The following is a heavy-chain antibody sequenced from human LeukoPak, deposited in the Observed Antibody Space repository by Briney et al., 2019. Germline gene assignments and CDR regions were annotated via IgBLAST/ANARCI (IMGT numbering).Heavy chain of an antibody. CDR3: ARVVIAAAGTRTVIYYMDV. J-gene: IGHJ6*03. D-gene: IGHD6-13*01. Sequence: ASVKVSCKASGYTFTSYYMHWVRQAPGQGLEWMGGIIPIFGTANYAQKFQGRVTITADESTSTAYMELSSLRSEDTAVYYCARVVIAAAGTRTVIYYMDVWGKGTTVTISS. V-gene: IGHV1-69*13. CDR1: GYTFTSYY. CDR2: IIPIFGTA.